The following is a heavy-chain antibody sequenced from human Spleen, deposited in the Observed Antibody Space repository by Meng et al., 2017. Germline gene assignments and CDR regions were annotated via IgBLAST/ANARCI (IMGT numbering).Heavy chain of an antibody. Sequence: GESLKISCAASGFTFSTYAMSWVRQAPGKGLEWVSSISGSGGSTYYADSVKGRFTISRDNSKNTLYLQMNSLRAEDTAVYSCEKERGDGYTFFDYWGQGTLVTVSS. CDR2: ISGSGGST. V-gene: IGHV3-23*01. CDR3: EKERGDGYTFFDY. J-gene: IGHJ4*02. D-gene: IGHD5-24*01. CDR1: GFTFSTYA.